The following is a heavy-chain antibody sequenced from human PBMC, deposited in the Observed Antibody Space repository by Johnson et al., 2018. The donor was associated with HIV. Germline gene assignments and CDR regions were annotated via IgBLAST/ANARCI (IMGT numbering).Heavy chain of an antibody. V-gene: IGHV3-15*01. CDR1: GFTFSNAW. J-gene: IGHJ3*02. CDR3: ARPLSSGLGFDAFDI. Sequence: VQLVESGGGLVQPGGSLRLSCAASGFTFSNAWMSWVRQAPGKGLEWVGRIKSKTDGGTTDYAAPVKGRFTISRDDSKNTLDLQMNSLRAEDTAVYYCARPLSSGLGFDAFDIWGQGTMVTVSS. D-gene: IGHD3-22*01. CDR2: IKSKTDGGTT.